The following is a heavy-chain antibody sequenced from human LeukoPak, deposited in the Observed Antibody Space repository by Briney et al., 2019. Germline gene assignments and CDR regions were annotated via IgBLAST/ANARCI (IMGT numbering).Heavy chain of an antibody. D-gene: IGHD3-3*01. V-gene: IGHV1-69*01. J-gene: IGHJ4*02. Sequence: SVKVSCKASGGTFSSYAISWVRQAPGQGLEWMGGIIPIFGTANYAQKFQGRVTITADESTSTAYMELSSLRSEDTAVYYCASRGNYDFWSGYYTGVGGYWGQGTLVTVSS. CDR3: ASRGNYDFWSGYYTGVGGY. CDR2: IIPIFGTA. CDR1: GGTFSSYA.